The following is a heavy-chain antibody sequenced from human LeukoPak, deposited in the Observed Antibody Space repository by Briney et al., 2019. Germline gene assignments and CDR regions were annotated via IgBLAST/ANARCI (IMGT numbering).Heavy chain of an antibody. CDR3: VRTPPNWGANF. V-gene: IGHV1-8*01. Sequence: ASVKVSCKASGYTFTSYDINWMRQATGQGLEWMGWMSPNSGNTGYAQKFQGRVTMTRDTSTGTAYLELSSLRSEDSAVYYCVRTPPNWGANFWGQGTLVTVSS. CDR2: MSPNSGNT. CDR1: GYTFTSYD. D-gene: IGHD7-27*01. J-gene: IGHJ4*02.